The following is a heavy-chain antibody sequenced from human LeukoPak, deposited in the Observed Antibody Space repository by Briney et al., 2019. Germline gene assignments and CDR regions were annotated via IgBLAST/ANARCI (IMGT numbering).Heavy chain of an antibody. CDR1: GFTFDDYA. CDR3: AKDGGVGYYYDSSGYERGGFDY. CDR2: ISWNSGSI. D-gene: IGHD3-22*01. Sequence: GGSLRLSCAASGFTFDDYAMHWVRQAPGKGLEWVSGISWNSGSIGYADSVRGRFTISRDNAKNSLYLQINSLRAEDTALYYCAKDGGVGYYYDSSGYERGGFDYWGQGTLVTVSS. V-gene: IGHV3-9*01. J-gene: IGHJ4*02.